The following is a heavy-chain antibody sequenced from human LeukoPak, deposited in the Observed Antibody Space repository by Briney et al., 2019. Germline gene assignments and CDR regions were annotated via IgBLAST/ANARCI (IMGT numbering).Heavy chain of an antibody. J-gene: IGHJ5*02. CDR2: MNPNSGNT. D-gene: IGHD2-2*01. CDR1: GYTFTSYD. Sequence: GASVKVSCKASGYTFTSYDINWVRQATGQGLEWMGWMNPNSGNTGYAQKFQGRVTMTRNTSISTAYMELSSLRSEDTAVYYCASEVVPAAMEAWFDPWGQGTLVTVSS. V-gene: IGHV1-8*01. CDR3: ASEVVPAAMEAWFDP.